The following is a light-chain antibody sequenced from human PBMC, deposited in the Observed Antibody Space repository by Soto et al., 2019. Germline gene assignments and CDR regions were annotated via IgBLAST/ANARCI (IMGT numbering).Light chain of an antibody. CDR3: QQYNSYPYT. Sequence: DIPMTQSPSTLSASVGDRVTITCRASQSISTWLAWYQQKPGKAPKVLIYKASSLKTGVPSRFSGSGSGTEFTLTVSSLQPEDFATYYCQQYNSYPYTFGQGTKLEIK. V-gene: IGKV1-5*03. CDR1: QSISTW. J-gene: IGKJ2*01. CDR2: KAS.